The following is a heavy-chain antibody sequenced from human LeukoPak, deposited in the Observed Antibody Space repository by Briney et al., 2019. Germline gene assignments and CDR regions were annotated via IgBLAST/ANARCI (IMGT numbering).Heavy chain of an antibody. CDR2: ISGSGGST. V-gene: IGHV3-23*01. CDR1: GFTFSSYA. D-gene: IGHD6-19*01. J-gene: IGHJ4*02. Sequence: GGSLRLSCAASGFTFSSYAMSWVRQAPGKGLEWVSAISGSGGSTYYADSVKGRFTISRDNSKNTLYLQMNGLRAEDTAVYYCAKDSGPPPRTGYWGQGTLVTVSS. CDR3: AKDSGPPPRTGY.